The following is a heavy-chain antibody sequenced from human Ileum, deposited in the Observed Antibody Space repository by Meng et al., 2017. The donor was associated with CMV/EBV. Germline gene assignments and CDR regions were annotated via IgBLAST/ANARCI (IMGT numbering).Heavy chain of an antibody. CDR2: IYYSGGT. CDR1: GASISSGDYH. J-gene: IGHJ4*02. D-gene: IGHD3-3*01. Sequence: LRLSCTVSGASISSGDYHWNWIRQHPGKGLEWIGSIYYSGGTYYNPSLKGRVTISVDTSKNQFSLKLISVTAADTAFYYCARDRGYDFWSGSHYFDYWGQGTLVTVSS. V-gene: IGHV4-31*03. CDR3: ARDRGYDFWSGSHYFDY.